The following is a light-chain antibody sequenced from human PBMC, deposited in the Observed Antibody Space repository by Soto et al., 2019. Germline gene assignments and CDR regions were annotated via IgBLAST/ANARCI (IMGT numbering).Light chain of an antibody. Sequence: DIVMTQTPLSLTVTPGEPASISCSPSHSLLDSDDGNTYLDWYLQKPGQSPQLLIYTVSYRASGVPDRFSGSGSGTDFTLKISRVEAEDVGVYYCMQRIEFPLTFGGGTK. V-gene: IGKV2-40*01. CDR3: MQRIEFPLT. CDR2: TVS. CDR1: HSLLDSDDGNTY. J-gene: IGKJ4*01.